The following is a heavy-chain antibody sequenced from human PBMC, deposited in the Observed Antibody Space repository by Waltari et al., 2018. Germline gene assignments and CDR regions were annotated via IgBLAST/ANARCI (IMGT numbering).Heavy chain of an antibody. Sequence: QVQLVQSGAEVKKPGASVKVSCKASGYTFTSYDFNWVRQATGQGREWRGLMNPNSGNTGYAQKFQGRVTMTRNTSISTAYMELSSLRSEDTAVYYCARGETYCGGDCYPFDYWGQGTLVTVSS. CDR1: GYTFTSYD. V-gene: IGHV1-8*01. J-gene: IGHJ4*02. D-gene: IGHD2-21*01. CDR3: ARGETYCGGDCYPFDY. CDR2: MNPNSGNT.